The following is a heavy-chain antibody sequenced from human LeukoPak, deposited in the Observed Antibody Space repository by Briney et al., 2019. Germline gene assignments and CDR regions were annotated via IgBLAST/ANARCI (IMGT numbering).Heavy chain of an antibody. CDR3: ARALSGAHSGSYYFEF. CDR2: IYPDDSRT. CDR1: GYSFTKYW. D-gene: IGHD1-26*01. V-gene: IGHV5-51*01. J-gene: IGHJ4*02. Sequence: GESLKISCQGSGYSFTKYWIGWVRQMPGKGLEWMGVIYPDDSRTKYSPSFQGQVTFSANKSISTAYLQWSSLTASDTAMFYCARALSGAHSGSYYFEFWGQGTLVTVSS.